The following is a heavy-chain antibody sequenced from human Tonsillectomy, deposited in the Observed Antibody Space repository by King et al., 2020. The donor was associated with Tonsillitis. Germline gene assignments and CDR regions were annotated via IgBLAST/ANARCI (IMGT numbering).Heavy chain of an antibody. Sequence: VQLQESGPGLVKPSETLSLTCTVSGGSISTYYWSWIRQPPGKGLEWIGYIYDHGSTSYTPSLKSRVTISVDTSKNKFSLKLSSVTAADTAVYYCARGPNDFDLWGRGTLVTVSS. CDR3: ARGPNDFDL. CDR1: GGSISTYY. J-gene: IGHJ2*01. V-gene: IGHV4-59*01. CDR2: IYDHGST.